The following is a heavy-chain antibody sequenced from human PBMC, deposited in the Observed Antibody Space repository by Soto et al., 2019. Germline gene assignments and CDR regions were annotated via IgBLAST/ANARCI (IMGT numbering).Heavy chain of an antibody. V-gene: IGHV1-46*03. J-gene: IGHJ5*02. CDR1: GYTFTSYY. D-gene: IGHD6-6*01. Sequence: ASVKVSCKASGYTFTSYYMHWVRQAPGQGLEWMGIINPSGGSTSYAQKFQGRVTMTRDTSTSTVYMELSSLRSEDTAVYYCARASQPSSIAARLSDWFDPWGQGTLVTVSS. CDR2: INPSGGST. CDR3: ARASQPSSIAARLSDWFDP.